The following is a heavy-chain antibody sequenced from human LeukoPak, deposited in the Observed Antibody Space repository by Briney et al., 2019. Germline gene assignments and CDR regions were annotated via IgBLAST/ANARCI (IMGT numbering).Heavy chain of an antibody. D-gene: IGHD2-2*01. V-gene: IGHV3-23*01. CDR2: ISGSGGST. Sequence: GGSLRLSCAASGFTFSSYAMSWVRQAPGKGLEWVSAISGSGGSTYYADSVKGRFTISSDNSKNTLYLQMNSLRAEDTAVYYCAKDPSRYQLLWGFDYWGQGTLVTVSS. J-gene: IGHJ4*02. CDR3: AKDPSRYQLLWGFDY. CDR1: GFTFSSYA.